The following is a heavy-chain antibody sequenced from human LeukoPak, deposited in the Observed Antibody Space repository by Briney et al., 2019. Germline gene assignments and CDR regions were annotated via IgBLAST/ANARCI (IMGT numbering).Heavy chain of an antibody. D-gene: IGHD2-15*01. CDR3: ARTAGSGGREGWFDP. CDR2: IIPILGIA. Sequence: ASVKVSCKASGGTFSSYAISWVRQAPGQGLEWMGRIIPILGIANYAQKFQGRVTITADKSTSTAYMELSSLRSEDTAVYYCARTAGSGGREGWFDPWAREPWSPSPQ. V-gene: IGHV1-69*04. CDR1: GGTFSSYA. J-gene: IGHJ5*02.